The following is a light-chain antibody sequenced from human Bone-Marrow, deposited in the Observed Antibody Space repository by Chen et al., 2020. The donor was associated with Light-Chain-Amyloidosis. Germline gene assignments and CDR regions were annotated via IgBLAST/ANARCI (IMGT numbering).Light chain of an antibody. CDR3: SSFTSSSSYV. CDR2: AVS. Sequence: QSALTPPASVSGSPGQSITISCTGTSGDVGTYNYVSWYQQHPGKAPKVMIYAVSNRPSGVSNRFSGSKSGNTASLTISGLQTEDEADYYCSSFTSSSSYVFGPGTKVTVL. CDR1: SGDVGTYNY. J-gene: IGLJ1*01. V-gene: IGLV2-14*01.